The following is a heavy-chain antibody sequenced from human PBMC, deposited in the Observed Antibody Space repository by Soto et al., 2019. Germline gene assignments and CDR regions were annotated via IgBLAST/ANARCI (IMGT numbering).Heavy chain of an antibody. CDR1: GFTFSSYG. CDR3: SKVSGSYVAIDY. CDR2: ISYDGSNK. V-gene: IGHV3-30*18. D-gene: IGHD1-26*01. Sequence: QVQLVESGGGVVQPGRSLRLSCAASGFTFSSYGMHWVRQAPGKGLEWVAVISYDGSNKYYADSVKGRFTISRDNSKNTLYLQMNSLRAEDTAVYYCSKVSGSYVAIDYWGQGTLVTVSS. J-gene: IGHJ4*02.